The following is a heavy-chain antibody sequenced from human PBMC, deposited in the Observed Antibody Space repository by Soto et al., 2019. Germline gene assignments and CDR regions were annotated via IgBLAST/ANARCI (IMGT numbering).Heavy chain of an antibody. J-gene: IGHJ4*02. CDR1: GGSVSNSNYY. Sequence: SETLSLTCTVSGGSVSNSNYYWGWIRQSPGKGLEWIGSVYYRGRSYSKSSVKSRVTISVDTSKNQFSLNLNSVTASDTTVYYCVSQRTSVLTQAYFDYWGPGALVTVSS. V-gene: IGHV4-39*01. CDR2: VYYRGRS. D-gene: IGHD2-8*01. CDR3: VSQRTSVLTQAYFDY.